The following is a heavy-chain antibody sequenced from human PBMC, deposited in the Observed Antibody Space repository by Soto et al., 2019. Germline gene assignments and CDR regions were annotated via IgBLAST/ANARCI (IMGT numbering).Heavy chain of an antibody. D-gene: IGHD3-22*01. CDR1: GFTFSSYW. J-gene: IGHJ4*02. Sequence: GGSLRLSCAASGFTFSSYWMSWVRQAPGKGLEWVANIKQDGSEKYYVDSVKGRFTISRDNAKNSLYLQMNSLRAEDTAVYYCARDQNRDMIVVGEFDYWGQGTLVTVSS. CDR3: ARDQNRDMIVVGEFDY. V-gene: IGHV3-7*01. CDR2: IKQDGSEK.